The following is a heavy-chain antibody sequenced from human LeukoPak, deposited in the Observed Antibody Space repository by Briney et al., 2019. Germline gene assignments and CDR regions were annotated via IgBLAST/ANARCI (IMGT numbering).Heavy chain of an antibody. Sequence: PSETLSLTCTVSGGSVSSGSYYWSWIRQPPGKGLEWIGYIYYSGSTNYNPSLKSRVTISVDTSKNQFSLKLSSVTAADTAVYYCARDLGKGIAAAGTYYYYGMDVWGQGTTVTVSS. V-gene: IGHV4-61*01. CDR2: IYYSGST. CDR1: GGSVSSGSYY. J-gene: IGHJ6*02. D-gene: IGHD6-13*01. CDR3: ARDLGKGIAAAGTYYYYGMDV.